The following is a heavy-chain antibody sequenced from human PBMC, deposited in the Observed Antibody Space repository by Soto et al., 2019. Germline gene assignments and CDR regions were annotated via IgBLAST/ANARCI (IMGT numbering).Heavy chain of an antibody. D-gene: IGHD2-8*01. V-gene: IGHV4-30-4*02. J-gene: IGHJ4*02. CDR2: IYYSGST. Sequence: SETLSLTCTVSGGSISSGDYYWSWIRQPPGKGLEWIGYIYYSGSTYYNPSLKSRVTISVDTSKNQFSLKLSSVTAADTAVYYCARETPLGYCTNGVCRPGYFDYWGQGTLVTSPQ. CDR3: ARETPLGYCTNGVCRPGYFDY. CDR1: GGSISSGDYY.